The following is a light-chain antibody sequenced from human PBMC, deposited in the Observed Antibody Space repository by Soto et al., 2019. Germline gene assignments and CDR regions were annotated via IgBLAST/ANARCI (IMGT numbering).Light chain of an antibody. V-gene: IGLV2-14*02. CDR2: EGN. J-gene: IGLJ3*02. Sequence: QSALTQPASVSGSPGQSITISCTGTSNDVGTYNLVSWYQQHPGKAPKVMIYEGNKRPSGVPDRFSGSRSGTSASLAISGLQSDDEAVYFCSTWDDSLNGWVFGGGTKLTVL. CDR1: SNDVGTYNL. CDR3: STWDDSLNGWV.